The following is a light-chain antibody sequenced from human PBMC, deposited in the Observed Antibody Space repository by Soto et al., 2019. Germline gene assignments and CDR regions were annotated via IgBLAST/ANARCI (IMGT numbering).Light chain of an antibody. J-gene: IGLJ1*01. CDR3: SSYTDSSNYV. CDR2: QVT. V-gene: IGLV2-14*01. CDR1: SSDLAIHNY. Sequence: QSVLTQPASVSGSPGQSITISCTGTSSDLAIHNYVSWYQQQPGKAPKLMIYQVTNRPSGVSNRFSGSRSGNTASLTISGLQAEDEADYYCSSYTDSSNYVFGTGTQLTVL.